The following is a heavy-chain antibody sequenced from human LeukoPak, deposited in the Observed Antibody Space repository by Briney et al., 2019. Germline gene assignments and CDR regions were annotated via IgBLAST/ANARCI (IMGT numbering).Heavy chain of an antibody. V-gene: IGHV3-11*01. D-gene: IGHD6-25*01. CDR2: ISSSGSTI. Sequence: GGSLRLSCAASGFTFSDYYMSWIRHAPGKGLEWGSDISSSGSTIYYADSVNGRFTISRDNAKNSLYLHMNTLRAEDTAVYYCARDPAAPKFDPCGQGTLLTVSS. CDR1: GFTFSDYY. J-gene: IGHJ5*02. CDR3: ARDPAAPKFDP.